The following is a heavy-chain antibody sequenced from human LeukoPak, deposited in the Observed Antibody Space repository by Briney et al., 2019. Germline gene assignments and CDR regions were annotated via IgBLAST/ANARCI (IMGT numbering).Heavy chain of an antibody. V-gene: IGHV3-30*04. CDR1: GFTFSRYA. J-gene: IGHJ4*02. CDR3: ARDQYRVSIFDY. CDR2: VSYVGRNN. Sequence: GGSLRLSCAASGFTFSRYAMHWVRQAPGKGLEWVADVSYVGRNNYLVAFLKGRFSISRDNSKNTLYLQMNSLRPEDTAVYYCARDQYRVSIFDYWGQGTLVTVSS. D-gene: IGHD5/OR15-5a*01.